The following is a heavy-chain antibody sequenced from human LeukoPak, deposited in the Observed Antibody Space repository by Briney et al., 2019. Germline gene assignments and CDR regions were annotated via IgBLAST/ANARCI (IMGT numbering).Heavy chain of an antibody. J-gene: IGHJ4*02. D-gene: IGHD1-26*01. Sequence: ASVKVSCKASGYTFTSYDINWVRQATGQGLEWMGWMNPNSGNTGYAQKFQGRVTITRNTSISTAYMELSSLRSEDTAVYYCARDSGSYLYGYYFDYWGQGTLVTVSS. CDR1: GYTFTSYD. CDR2: MNPNSGNT. V-gene: IGHV1-8*03. CDR3: ARDSGSYLYGYYFDY.